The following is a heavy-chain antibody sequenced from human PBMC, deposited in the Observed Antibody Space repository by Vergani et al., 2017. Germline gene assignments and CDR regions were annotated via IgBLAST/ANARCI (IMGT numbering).Heavy chain of an antibody. J-gene: IGHJ6*02. CDR1: GGSFSGYY. CDR2: INHSGST. D-gene: IGHD3-10*01. Sequence: QVQLQQWGAGLLKPSETLSLTCAVYGGSFSGYYWSWIRQPPGKGLEWIGEINHSGSTNYNPSLKSRVTISVDTSKNQFSLKLSSVTAADTAVYYCARRAHYYGAGSYYSLRSNYCYYSMDVWDQGTTVTVS. CDR3: ARRAHYYGAGSYYSLRSNYCYYSMDV. V-gene: IGHV4-34*01.